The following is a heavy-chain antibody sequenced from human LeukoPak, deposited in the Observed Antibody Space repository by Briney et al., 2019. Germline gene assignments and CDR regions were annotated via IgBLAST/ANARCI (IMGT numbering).Heavy chain of an antibody. CDR2: TYPGDSDT. Sequence: GESLKISCKGSGYSFTSYWIGWVRQMPGKGLEWMGITYPGDSDTRYSPSFQGQVTISADKSISTAYLQWSSLKASDTAMYYCARHNHRQQLVQSVYNWFDPWGQGTLVTVSS. CDR1: GYSFTSYW. CDR3: ARHNHRQQLVQSVYNWFDP. J-gene: IGHJ5*02. D-gene: IGHD6-13*01. V-gene: IGHV5-51*01.